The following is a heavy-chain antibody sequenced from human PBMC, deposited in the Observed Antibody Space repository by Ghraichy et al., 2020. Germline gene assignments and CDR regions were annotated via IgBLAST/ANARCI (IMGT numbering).Heavy chain of an antibody. Sequence: GGSLRLSCSASGFNFNIYAMHWVRQAPGKGLEYVSAITSNGDSTYYADSVRGRFTISRDNSKNTLYLQMSSLRAADTAVYYCVKAGWGAAAGATFDYWGQGTLVTVSS. V-gene: IGHV3-64D*06. D-gene: IGHD6-13*01. J-gene: IGHJ4*02. CDR1: GFNFNIYA. CDR2: ITSNGDST. CDR3: VKAGWGAAAGATFDY.